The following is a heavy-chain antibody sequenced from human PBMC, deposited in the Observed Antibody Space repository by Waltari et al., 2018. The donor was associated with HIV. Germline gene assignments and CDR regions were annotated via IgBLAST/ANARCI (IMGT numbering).Heavy chain of an antibody. CDR2: IRYDGSKK. CDR1: GFTFSSYG. Sequence: QVQLVESGGGVVQPGGSLSLSCAASGFTFSSYGMHWVRQAPGKGLEWVTFIRYDGSKKHYVDSVKGRFTISRDNSDNTLYLEMNSLRTEDTAVYYCATNIVVAATGTFDYWGQGTRVIVTA. D-gene: IGHD2-15*01. CDR3: ATNIVVAATGTFDY. J-gene: IGHJ4*02. V-gene: IGHV3-30*02.